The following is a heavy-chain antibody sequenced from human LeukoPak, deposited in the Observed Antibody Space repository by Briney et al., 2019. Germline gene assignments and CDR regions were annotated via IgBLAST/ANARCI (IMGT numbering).Heavy chain of an antibody. CDR2: IYSGRTT. V-gene: IGHV3-53*01. Sequence: GGSLRLSCAGSGFTLSSNYMSWVRQAPGKGLEGVTSIYSGRTTYYSDSVKGRFTISRDDFKNTVYLPMNSLRAEDTAVYYCAELGITMIGGVWGKGTTVTISS. CDR1: GFTLSSNY. CDR3: AELGITMIGGV. D-gene: IGHD3-10*02. J-gene: IGHJ6*04.